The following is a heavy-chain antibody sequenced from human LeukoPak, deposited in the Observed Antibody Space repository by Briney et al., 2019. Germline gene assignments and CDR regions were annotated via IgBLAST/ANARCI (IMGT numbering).Heavy chain of an antibody. CDR2: ISGSGGST. D-gene: IGHD2-2*01. Sequence: GGSLRLSCAASGFTFSSYAMSWVRQAPGKGLEWVSAISGSGGSTYYADSVKGRFTISRDNSKNTLYLQMNSLRAEDTAVYYCAKDGDLKVPAALYYFDYWGQGTLVTVSS. CDR3: AKDGDLKVPAALYYFDY. CDR1: GFTFSSYA. V-gene: IGHV3-23*01. J-gene: IGHJ4*02.